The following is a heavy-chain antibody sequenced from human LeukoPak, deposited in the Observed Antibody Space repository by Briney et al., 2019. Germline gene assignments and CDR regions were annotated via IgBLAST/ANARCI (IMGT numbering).Heavy chain of an antibody. CDR2: ISWNSGSI. V-gene: IGHV3-9*01. CDR1: GFTFDDYA. J-gene: IGHJ4*02. Sequence: PLRLSCAASGFTFDDYAMHWVRQAPGKGLEWVSGISWNSGSIGYADSVKGRFTISRDNAKNSLYLQMNSLRAEDTALYYCAKVRGYSYGYIDYWGQGTLVTVSS. CDR3: AKVRGYSYGYIDY. D-gene: IGHD5-18*01.